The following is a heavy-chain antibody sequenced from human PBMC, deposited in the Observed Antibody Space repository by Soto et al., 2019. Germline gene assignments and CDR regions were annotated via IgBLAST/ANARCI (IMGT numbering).Heavy chain of an antibody. J-gene: IGHJ4*02. V-gene: IGHV5-51*01. Sequence: GESLKISCKGSGYSFTSYWIGWVRQMPGKGLEWMGIIYPGDSDTRYSPSFQGQVTISADKSISTAYPQWSSLKASDTAVYYCARDLFPGIAVAGTALHYWGQGTQVTVS. CDR3: ARDLFPGIAVAGTALHY. CDR2: IYPGDSDT. CDR1: GYSFTSYW. D-gene: IGHD6-19*01.